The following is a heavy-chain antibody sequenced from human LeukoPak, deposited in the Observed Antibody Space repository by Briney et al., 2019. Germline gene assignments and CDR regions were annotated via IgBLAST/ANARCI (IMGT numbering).Heavy chain of an antibody. CDR1: GDTVSSNSAT. CDR3: ARGDSSSWYFLGAFDI. Sequence: SQTLSLTCALSGDTVSSNSATWHWIRQSPSRGLDWLVRTYYRSKWYNDYALSVKSRISINPDTSKSQFSLQLNSVTPEDTAVYYCARGDSSSWYFLGAFDIWGQGTMVTVSS. D-gene: IGHD6-13*01. CDR2: TYYRSKWYN. J-gene: IGHJ3*02. V-gene: IGHV6-1*01.